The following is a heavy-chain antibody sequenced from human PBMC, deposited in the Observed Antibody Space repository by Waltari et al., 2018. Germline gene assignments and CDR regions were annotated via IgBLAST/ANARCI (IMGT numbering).Heavy chain of an antibody. J-gene: IGHJ6*03. CDR2: IDHSGST. CDR1: GGSISSSNW. Sequence: QVQLQESGPGLVKPSGTLSLTCAVSGGSISSSNWWSWVRQPPGKGREGIGEIDHSGSTNYTPSLKSRVTISVDKSRNQSALKLGAVTAADTAVYYCARSKLERGEYYMDVWGKGTTVTVSS. D-gene: IGHD1-1*01. CDR3: ARSKLERGEYYMDV. V-gene: IGHV4-4*02.